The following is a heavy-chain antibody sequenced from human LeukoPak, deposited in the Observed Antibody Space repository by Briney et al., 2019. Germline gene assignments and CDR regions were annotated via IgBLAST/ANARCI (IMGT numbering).Heavy chain of an antibody. Sequence: QPGRSLRLSCAASEFTFSSYGMHWVRQAPGKGLEWVAVISYDASDKYYADSVKGRFTISRDNSKNMLYLQMDSLRIDDTAVYYCAKDWWGVSSGLGSWGQGTLVTVSS. V-gene: IGHV3-30*18. CDR3: AKDWWGVSSGLGS. CDR1: EFTFSSYG. J-gene: IGHJ4*02. D-gene: IGHD3-16*02. CDR2: ISYDASDK.